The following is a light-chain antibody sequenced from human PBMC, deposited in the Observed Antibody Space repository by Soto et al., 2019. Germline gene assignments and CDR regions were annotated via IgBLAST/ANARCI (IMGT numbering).Light chain of an antibody. CDR3: SSYTSISAFV. CDR1: SSDVGGYNY. CDR2: DVS. J-gene: IGLJ1*01. V-gene: IGLV2-14*01. Sequence: QSALTQPASVSGSPGQSITISCTGTSSDVGGYNYVSWYQQQPGTATKLMIYDVSNRPSGVANRFSGSKSGNTASLTISGRQAEEEADYYCSSYTSISAFVFGTGTKLTVL.